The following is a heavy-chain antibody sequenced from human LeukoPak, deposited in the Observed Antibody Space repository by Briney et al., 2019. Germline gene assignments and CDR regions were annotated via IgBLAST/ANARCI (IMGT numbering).Heavy chain of an antibody. D-gene: IGHD2-15*01. J-gene: IGHJ5*02. CDR3: ARNGLLGSGKPWFDP. CDR1: GYTFTSYD. Sequence: ASVKVSCKASGYTFTSYDINWVRQASGQGLEWMGWMNPNSGNTASAQKFQGRVTMTTNTSISTAYMELTGLRSEDTAMYFCARNGLLGSGKPWFDPWGQGTLVTVSS. CDR2: MNPNSGNT. V-gene: IGHV1-8*01.